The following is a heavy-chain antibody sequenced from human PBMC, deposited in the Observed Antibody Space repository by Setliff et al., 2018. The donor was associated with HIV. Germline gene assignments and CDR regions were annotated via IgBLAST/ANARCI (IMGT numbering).Heavy chain of an antibody. CDR1: GFTFSSHA. V-gene: IGHV3-23*01. J-gene: IGHJ4*02. Sequence: GGSLRLSCAASGFTFSSHAMSWVRQAPGKGLEWLSGISANGISTYYADSVKGRLTISRDNAKNALYLFMHSLRAEDTAVYFCAPRSGLVGTTPAAVDHRGQGTLVTVSS. D-gene: IGHD1-26*01. CDR2: ISANGIST. CDR3: APRSGLVGTTPAAVDH.